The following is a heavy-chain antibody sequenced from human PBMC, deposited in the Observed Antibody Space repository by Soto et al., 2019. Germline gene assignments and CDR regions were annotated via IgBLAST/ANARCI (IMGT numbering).Heavy chain of an antibody. CDR1: GFTFSSYG. CDR2: ISYHGSNK. CDR3: AKDRQLGSSFYYFDS. Sequence: QVQLVESGGGVVQPGRSLRLSCAASGFTFSSYGMHWVRQAPVKGLEWVAVISYHGSNKYYADSVKGRFTISRDNSKNTLYLQMNSLRGEDTAVYYCAKDRQLGSSFYYFDSLRQGTLVTVSS. D-gene: IGHD5-18*01. V-gene: IGHV3-30*18. J-gene: IGHJ4*02.